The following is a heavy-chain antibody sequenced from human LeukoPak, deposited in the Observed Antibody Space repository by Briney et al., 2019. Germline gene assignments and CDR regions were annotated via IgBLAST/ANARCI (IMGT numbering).Heavy chain of an antibody. CDR1: GGSISSGGYY. D-gene: IGHD2-21*02. V-gene: IGHV4-31*03. CDR2: IYYSGST. J-gene: IGHJ5*02. CDR3: ARAEVVTPDARWFDP. Sequence: SETLSLTCTVSGGSISSGGYYWSWIRQHPGKGLEWIGYIYYSGSTYYNPSLKSRVTISVDTSKNQFSLKLSSVTAADTAVYYCARAEVVTPDARWFDPWGQGTLVTVSS.